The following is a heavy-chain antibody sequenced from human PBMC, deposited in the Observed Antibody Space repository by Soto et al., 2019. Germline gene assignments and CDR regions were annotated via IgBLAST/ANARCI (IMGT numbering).Heavy chain of an antibody. CDR3: ARELGYYDILTGYYYYYDGMDV. V-gene: IGHV4-4*02. J-gene: IGHJ6*01. Sequence: SVTLSLTCAVSGGSISSSNWWSRVRQPPGQGLEWIGEIYHSGRTNYNPSLKSRVTISVDKSKNQFSLKLSSVTAADTAVYYCARELGYYDILTGYYYYYDGMDVWGQGTTVS. CDR2: IYHSGRT. CDR1: GGSISSSNW. D-gene: IGHD3-9*01.